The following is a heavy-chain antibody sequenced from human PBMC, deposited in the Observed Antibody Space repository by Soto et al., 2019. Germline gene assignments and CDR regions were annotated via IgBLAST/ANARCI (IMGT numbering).Heavy chain of an antibody. CDR3: ASLVPAAIMGDAFDI. D-gene: IGHD2-2*01. CDR1: GGTFSSYT. CDR2: IIPILGIA. Sequence: SVKVSCKASGGTFSSYTISWVRQAPGQGLEWMGRIIPILGIANYAQKFQGRVTITADKSTSTAYMELSSPRSEDTAVYYCASLVPAAIMGDAFDIWGQGTMVTVSS. V-gene: IGHV1-69*02. J-gene: IGHJ3*02.